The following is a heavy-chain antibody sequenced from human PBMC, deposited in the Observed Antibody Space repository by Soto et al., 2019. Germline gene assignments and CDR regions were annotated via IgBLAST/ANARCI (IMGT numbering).Heavy chain of an antibody. D-gene: IGHD6-13*01. CDR1: GYSFTSYW. CDR2: IYPGDSDT. Sequence: GESLKISCKGSGYSFTSYWIGWVRQMPGKGLEWMGIIYPGDSDTRYSPSFQGQVTISADKSISTAYLQWSSLKASDTAMYYCARFWLAATGYSSSSGDYWGQGTLVIGSA. CDR3: ARFWLAATGYSSSSGDY. J-gene: IGHJ4*02. V-gene: IGHV5-51*01.